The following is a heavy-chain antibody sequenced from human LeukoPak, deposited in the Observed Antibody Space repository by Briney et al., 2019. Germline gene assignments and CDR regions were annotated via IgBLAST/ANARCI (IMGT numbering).Heavy chain of an antibody. CDR3: ARAPSNDSSGYPTVYFDY. CDR2: IRYDGSNK. Sequence: PAGGSLRLSCAASGFTFSSYGMHRVRQAPGKGLEWVAFIRYDGSNKYYADSVKGRFTISRDNSKNTLYLQMNSLRSEDTAVYYCARAPSNDSSGYPTVYFDYWGQGTLVTVSS. J-gene: IGHJ4*02. D-gene: IGHD3-22*01. CDR1: GFTFSSYG. V-gene: IGHV3-30*02.